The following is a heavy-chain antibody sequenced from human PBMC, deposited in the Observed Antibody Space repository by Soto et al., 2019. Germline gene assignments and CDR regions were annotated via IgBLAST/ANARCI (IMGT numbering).Heavy chain of an antibody. CDR2: IDYSGST. Sequence: SETLSLTCTVSGGSISTYYWSWIRQPPGKELEWIGYIDYSGSTNYNFSLKSRVTISLDTSTNQFSLKLSSVTAADTAVYYCARARRSSSRPDAIDIWGQGTMVTVSS. CDR1: GGSISTYY. D-gene: IGHD6-13*01. V-gene: IGHV4-59*01. CDR3: ARARRSSSRPDAIDI. J-gene: IGHJ3*02.